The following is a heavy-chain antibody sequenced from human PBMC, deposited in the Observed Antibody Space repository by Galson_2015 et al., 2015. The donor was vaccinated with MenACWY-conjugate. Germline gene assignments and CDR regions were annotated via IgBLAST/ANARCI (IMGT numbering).Heavy chain of an antibody. V-gene: IGHV3-7*03. J-gene: IGHJ6*02. CDR2: IHLGGSRR. Sequence: SLRLSCTASGFSFTDYRFNWVRQAPGKGLEWVANIHLGGSRRYYADSVKGRLTISRDDTKNSVFLQMSSPRPEAAAVYYCVRVRDYGDNDGMDVWGQGTTVTVSS. CDR1: GFSFTDYR. CDR3: VRVRDYGDNDGMDV. D-gene: IGHD4-17*01.